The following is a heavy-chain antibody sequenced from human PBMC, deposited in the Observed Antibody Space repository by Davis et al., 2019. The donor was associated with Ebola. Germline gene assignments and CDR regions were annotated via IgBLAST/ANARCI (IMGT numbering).Heavy chain of an antibody. CDR1: GFIFSDFG. CDR3: ARGRLSRADSSSGWGC. Sequence: GESLKISCVASGFIFSDFGMHWVRQAPGKGLEGVAMIYYEGSNRYYAGSVKDRFTISRDNAKNSLYLQMNNLRDEDTALYYCARGRLSRADSSSGWGCWGQGTLVTVSS. CDR2: IYYEGSNR. D-gene: IGHD6-6*01. V-gene: IGHV3-33*01. J-gene: IGHJ4*02.